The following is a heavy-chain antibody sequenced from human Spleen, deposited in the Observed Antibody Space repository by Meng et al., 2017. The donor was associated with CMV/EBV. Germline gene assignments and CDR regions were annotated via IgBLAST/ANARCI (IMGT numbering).Heavy chain of an antibody. CDR1: RSTFSNYW. D-gene: IGHD1-20*01. J-gene: IGHJ2*01. Sequence: GESLKISCAGSRSTFSNYWMHWVRQAPGKGLVWVSRIDSDGSNTSYADSVKGRFTISRDNAKNTLFLQMNSLRAEDTAVYYCARSGKGNWNYWYFDLWGRGTLVTVSS. CDR2: IDSDGSNT. CDR3: ARSGKGNWNYWYFDL. V-gene: IGHV3-74*01.